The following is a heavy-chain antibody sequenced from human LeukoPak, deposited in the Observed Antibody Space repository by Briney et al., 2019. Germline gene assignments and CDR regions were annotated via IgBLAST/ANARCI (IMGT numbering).Heavy chain of an antibody. CDR1: GFTFSSYA. CDR3: ARASRGNWFDP. D-gene: IGHD3-10*01. CDR2: IGDDGSTT. Sequence: PGGSLRLSCAASGFTFSSYAMSWVRQAPGKGLVWVSRIGDDGSTTAYAGSVKGRFTISRDNAKNTLYLQMNSLRAEDTAVYYCARASRGNWFDPWGQGTLVTVSS. V-gene: IGHV3-74*01. J-gene: IGHJ5*02.